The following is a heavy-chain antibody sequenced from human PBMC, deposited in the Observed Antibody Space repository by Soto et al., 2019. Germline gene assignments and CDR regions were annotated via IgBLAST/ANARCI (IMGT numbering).Heavy chain of an antibody. CDR2: IYHSGYT. D-gene: IGHD4-17*01. CDR1: GGSISSGGYS. V-gene: IGHV4-30-2*01. Sequence: QLQLQESGSGLVKPSQTLSLTCAVSGGSISSGGYSWSWIRQPPGKGLEWIGYIYHSGYTYCNPSRKSRVTISVDRSKNQFSRKLSSVTAADTAVYYCARAHYGDYGYGMDVWGQGTTVTVSS. J-gene: IGHJ6*02. CDR3: ARAHYGDYGYGMDV.